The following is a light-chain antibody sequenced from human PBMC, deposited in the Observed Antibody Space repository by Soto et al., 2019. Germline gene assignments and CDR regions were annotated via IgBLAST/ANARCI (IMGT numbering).Light chain of an antibody. CDR3: QQCGSSPCG. CDR2: GAS. V-gene: IGKV3-20*01. Sequence: EIVLTQSPGTLSLSPGERVTLSCRASQSVSSNSLAWYQQKLGQAPRLLIYGASSRAIGIPDRFSGSGSGTDFSLTISSLEPEDFAVYYCQQCGSSPCGFGQGTKLEI. J-gene: IGKJ2*04. CDR1: QSVSSNS.